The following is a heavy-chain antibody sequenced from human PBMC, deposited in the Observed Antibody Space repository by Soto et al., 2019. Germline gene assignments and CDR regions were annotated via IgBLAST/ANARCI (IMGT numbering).Heavy chain of an antibody. J-gene: IGHJ6*02. D-gene: IGHD2-2*01. CDR1: GYTFTSYD. CDR3: AKSLLPAAMTDYYYYGMDV. CDR2: MNPNSGNT. V-gene: IGHV1-8*01. Sequence: ASVKVSCKASGYTFTSYDINWVRQATGQGLEWMGWMNPNSGNTGYAQKFQGRVTMTRNTSISTAYMELSSLRSEDTAVYYCAKSLLPAAMTDYYYYGMDVWGQGTTVTVSS.